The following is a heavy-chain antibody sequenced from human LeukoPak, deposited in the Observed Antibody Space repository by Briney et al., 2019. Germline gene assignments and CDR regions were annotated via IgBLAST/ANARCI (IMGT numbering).Heavy chain of an antibody. CDR1: GYTFTGYY. J-gene: IGHJ3*02. V-gene: IGHV1-2*06. CDR2: INPNSGGT. CDR3: AREMVAVAGTSAFDI. Sequence: ASVKVSCKASGYTFTGYYMHWVRQAPGQGLEWMGRINPNSGGTNYAQKFQGRVTMTRDTSISTAYMELSRLRSDDTAVYYCAREMVAVAGTSAFDIWGQGTMVTVSS. D-gene: IGHD6-19*01.